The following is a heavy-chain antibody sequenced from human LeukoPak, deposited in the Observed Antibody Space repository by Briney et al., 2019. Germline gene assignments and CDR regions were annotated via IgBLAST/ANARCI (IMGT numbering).Heavy chain of an antibody. D-gene: IGHD2-15*01. V-gene: IGHV4-38-2*02. CDR1: DYSISSGYY. Sequence: SETLSLTCTVSDYSISSGYYWGWIRQPPGKGLEWIGYIYYSGSTYYNPSLKSRVTISVDTSKNQFSLKLSSVTAADTAVYYCARDQWWDSGLDYWGQGTLVTVSS. CDR2: IYYSGST. J-gene: IGHJ4*02. CDR3: ARDQWWDSGLDY.